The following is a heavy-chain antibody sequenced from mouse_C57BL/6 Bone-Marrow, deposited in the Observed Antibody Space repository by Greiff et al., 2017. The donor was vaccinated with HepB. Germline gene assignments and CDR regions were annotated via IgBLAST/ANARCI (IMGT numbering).Heavy chain of an antibody. CDR2: IHPNSGST. V-gene: IGHV1-64*01. CDR1: GYTFTSYW. D-gene: IGHD1-1*01. J-gene: IGHJ1*03. CDR3: ARGDYYGSSPSWCFDV. Sequence: VQLQQPGAELVKPGASVKLSCKASGYTFTSYWMHWVKQRPGQGLEWIGMIHPNSGSTNYNEKFKSKATLTVDKSSSTAYMQLSSLTSEDSAVYYCARGDYYGSSPSWCFDVWGTGTTVTVSS.